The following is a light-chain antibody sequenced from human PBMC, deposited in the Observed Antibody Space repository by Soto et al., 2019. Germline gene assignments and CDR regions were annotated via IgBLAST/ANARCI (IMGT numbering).Light chain of an antibody. CDR2: DVS. J-gene: IGLJ1*01. CDR3: SSYRSSSTGV. CDR1: RSDVGGYNF. Sequence: QSALTQPASVSGSAGQSITISCTGTRSDVGGYNFVSWYQQHPGKAPKLMIYDVSNRPSGVSNRFSGSKSGNTASLTISGLQAEDEADYYCSSYRSSSTGVFGTGTKVTVL. V-gene: IGLV2-14*01.